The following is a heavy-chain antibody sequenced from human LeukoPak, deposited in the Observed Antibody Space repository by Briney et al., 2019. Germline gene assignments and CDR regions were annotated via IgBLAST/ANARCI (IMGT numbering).Heavy chain of an antibody. CDR1: GGSFSGYY. V-gene: IGHV4-34*01. J-gene: IGHJ4*02. D-gene: IGHD3-3*01. Sequence: SETLSLTCAVYGGSFSGYYWSWIRQPXXXXXEWIGEINHSGSTNYNPSLKSRVTISVDTSKNQFSLKLSSVTAADTAVYYCARTITIFGVVNDYWGQGTLVTVSS. CDR3: ARTITIFGVVNDY. CDR2: INHSGST.